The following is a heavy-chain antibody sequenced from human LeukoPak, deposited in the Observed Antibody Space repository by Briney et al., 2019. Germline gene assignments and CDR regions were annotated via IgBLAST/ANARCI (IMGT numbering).Heavy chain of an antibody. CDR1: GFTFSAYW. CDR3: TRDYSNYVYAFDF. CDR2: IKQDGSEK. J-gene: IGHJ3*01. Sequence: PGGSLRLSCAASGFTFSAYWMRWVRQPPGKGLEWVANIKQDGSEKYYVDSVKGRFTISRDNAKNSLYLQMSSLRAEDTAIYYCTRDYSNYVYAFDFWGQGTMVTVSS. D-gene: IGHD4-11*01. V-gene: IGHV3-7*01.